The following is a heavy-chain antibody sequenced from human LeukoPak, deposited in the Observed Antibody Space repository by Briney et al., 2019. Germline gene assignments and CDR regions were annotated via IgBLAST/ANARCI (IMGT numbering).Heavy chain of an antibody. V-gene: IGHV4-34*01. J-gene: IGHJ4*02. CDR3: AGLARIRRASYDY. D-gene: IGHD5-18*01. CDR2: INHSGST. Sequence: SETLSLTCAVYGGSFSGYYWSWIRQPPGKGLEWIGEINHSGSTNYNPSLKSRVTISVDTSKNQFSLKLRSVTAADTAVYYCAGLARIRRASYDYWGQGTLVTVSS. CDR1: GGSFSGYY.